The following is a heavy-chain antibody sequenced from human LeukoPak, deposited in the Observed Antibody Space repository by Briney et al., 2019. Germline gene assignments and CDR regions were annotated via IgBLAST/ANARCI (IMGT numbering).Heavy chain of an antibody. CDR1: GGSISSYY. CDR3: ARDSRDQLGSSFDY. CDR2: IYTSGST. Sequence: SETLSLTCTVSGGSISSYYWSWIRQPAGKGLEWIGRIYTSGSTNYNPSLKSRVTMSVDTSKNQFSLKLSSVTAADTAVYYCARDSRDQLGSSFDYWGQGTLVTVSS. J-gene: IGHJ4*02. D-gene: IGHD1-1*01. V-gene: IGHV4-4*07.